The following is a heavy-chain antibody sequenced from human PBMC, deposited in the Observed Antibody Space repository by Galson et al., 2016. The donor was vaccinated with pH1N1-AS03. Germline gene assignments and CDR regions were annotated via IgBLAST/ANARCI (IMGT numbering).Heavy chain of an antibody. CDR2: INPRDSDI. J-gene: IGHJ5*02. CDR1: GNRFSENW. D-gene: IGHD1-7*01. V-gene: IGHV5-51*01. CDR3: VRLSPQLELRSNFDP. Sequence: QSGAEVKKPGESLKISCKVSGNRFSENWIAWVRQTPGKGLEWMGVINPRDSDIRYSPSFQGQVTISADQSIATACVQWTSLRSSDTAIYYCVRLSPQLELRSNFDPWGQGTPVIVSS.